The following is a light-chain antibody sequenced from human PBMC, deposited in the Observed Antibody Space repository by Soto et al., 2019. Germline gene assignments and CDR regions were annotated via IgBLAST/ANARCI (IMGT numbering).Light chain of an antibody. Sequence: EIALTQSPGTLSLSPGERATKYCRASQSVNAENKTWYQQKPSQAPRLLIYATSIGATGIPDRFSGSGSWTDFTLTISRLEPEDSAVYYCLQYGIPLWTFGQGTKVDIK. J-gene: IGKJ1*01. CDR3: LQYGIPLWT. CDR1: QSVNAEN. V-gene: IGKV3-20*01. CDR2: ATS.